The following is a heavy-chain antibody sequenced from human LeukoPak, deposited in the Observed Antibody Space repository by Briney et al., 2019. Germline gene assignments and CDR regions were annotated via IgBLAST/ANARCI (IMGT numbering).Heavy chain of an antibody. CDR1: GFSLSTSGVA. D-gene: IGHD3-9*01. CDR3: AHLPRDYDILTGLFSEYFQH. CDR2: IYWDDDK. V-gene: IGHV2-5*02. J-gene: IGHJ1*01. Sequence: SGPTLVKPTQTLTLTCTFSGFSLSTSGVAVGWIRQPPGKALEWLALIYWDDDKRYSPSLKSRLTITKDTSKNQVVLTMTNMDPVDTATYYCAHLPRDYDILTGLFSEYFQHWGQGTLVTVSS.